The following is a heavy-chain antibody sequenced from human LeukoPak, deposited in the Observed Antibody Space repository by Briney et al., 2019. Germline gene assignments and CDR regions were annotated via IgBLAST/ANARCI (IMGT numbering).Heavy chain of an antibody. J-gene: IGHJ4*02. Sequence: GGSLRLSCAASGFTLSSYAMHWVRQAPGKGLEWVAVISYDGSNKYYADSVKGRFTISRDNSKNTLNLQMNSLRAEDTAVYYCAREIAAATLFDYWGQGTLVTVSS. V-gene: IGHV3-30*01. D-gene: IGHD6-13*01. CDR2: ISYDGSNK. CDR1: GFTLSSYA. CDR3: AREIAAATLFDY.